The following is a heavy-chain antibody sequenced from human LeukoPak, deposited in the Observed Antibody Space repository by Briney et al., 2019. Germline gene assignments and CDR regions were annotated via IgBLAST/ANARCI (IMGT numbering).Heavy chain of an antibody. Sequence: GGSLRLSCVASGFIVSNNYMSWVRQAPGKGLEWVSYISSSSSTIYYADSVKGRFTISRDNAKNSLYLQMNSLRDEDTAVYYCARVYGDLDYWGQGTLVTVSS. CDR3: ARVYGDLDY. CDR1: GFIVSNNY. V-gene: IGHV3-48*02. D-gene: IGHD4-17*01. J-gene: IGHJ4*02. CDR2: ISSSSSTI.